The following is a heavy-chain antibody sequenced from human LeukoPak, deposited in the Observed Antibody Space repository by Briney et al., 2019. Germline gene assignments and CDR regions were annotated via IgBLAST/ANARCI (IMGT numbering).Heavy chain of an antibody. CDR2: ISAYNGNT. Sequence: ASVKVSRKASGGTFSSYAISWVRQAPGQGLEWMGWISAYNGNTNYAQKLQGRVTMTTDTSASTAYMELSSLRSEDTAVYYCARATVAAADPFDYWGQGTLVTVSS. CDR1: GGTFSSYA. V-gene: IGHV1-18*01. J-gene: IGHJ4*02. CDR3: ARATVAAADPFDY. D-gene: IGHD6-13*01.